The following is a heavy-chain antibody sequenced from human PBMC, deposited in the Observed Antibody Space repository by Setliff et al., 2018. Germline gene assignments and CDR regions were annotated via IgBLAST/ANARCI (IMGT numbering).Heavy chain of an antibody. D-gene: IGHD2-2*01. CDR3: ARGGPGVVIMPAAKLFDY. Sequence: ASVKVSCKASGYTFTGYYMHWVRQAPGRGLEWMGRINPNSGGTNYAQKFQGRVTMTWDTSISTAYMELSRLRSDDTAVYYCARGGPGVVIMPAAKLFDYWGQGTLVTVSS. J-gene: IGHJ4*02. V-gene: IGHV1-2*06. CDR1: GYTFTGYY. CDR2: INPNSGGT.